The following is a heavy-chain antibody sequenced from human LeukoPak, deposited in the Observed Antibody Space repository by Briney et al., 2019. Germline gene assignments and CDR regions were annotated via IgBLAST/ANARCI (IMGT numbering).Heavy chain of an antibody. CDR3: ARGNILTGYCFDF. V-gene: IGHV4-34*01. D-gene: IGHD3-9*01. Sequence: PSETLSLTCAVYGGSITGYYWSWIRQTPGRGLEWVGEIHYTGATSYNPSLKNRATISTDTSKNQFSLRLSSVTAADTAVYYCARGNILTGYCFDFWGQGALVTVSS. CDR2: IHYTGAT. J-gene: IGHJ4*02. CDR1: GGSITGYY.